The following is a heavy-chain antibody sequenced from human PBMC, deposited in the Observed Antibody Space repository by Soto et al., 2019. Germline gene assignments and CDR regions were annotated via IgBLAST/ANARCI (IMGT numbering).Heavy chain of an antibody. Sequence: QVQLVESGGGVVQPGRSLRLSCAASGFTFSSYGMHWVRQAPGKGLEWVAVIWYDGSNKYYADSVKGRFTISRDNSKNTLYLQMNSLRAEDKAVYYCARDNHRSGDFDINWFDPWGQGTLVTVSS. CDR3: ARDNHRSGDFDINWFDP. CDR1: GFTFSSYG. CDR2: IWYDGSNK. J-gene: IGHJ5*02. V-gene: IGHV3-33*01. D-gene: IGHD1-26*01.